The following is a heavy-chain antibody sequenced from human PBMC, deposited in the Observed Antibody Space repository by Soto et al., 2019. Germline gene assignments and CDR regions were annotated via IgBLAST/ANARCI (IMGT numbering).Heavy chain of an antibody. V-gene: IGHV1-69*13. Sequence: SVKVSCKASGGTFSSYAISWVRQAPGQGLEWMGGIIPIFGTANYAQKFQGRVTITADESTSTAYMELSRLRSEDTAVYYCARYMVRGVILLSYYYGMDVWGQGTTVTVSS. CDR3: ARYMVRGVILLSYYYGMDV. J-gene: IGHJ6*02. CDR1: GGTFSSYA. CDR2: IIPIFGTA. D-gene: IGHD3-10*01.